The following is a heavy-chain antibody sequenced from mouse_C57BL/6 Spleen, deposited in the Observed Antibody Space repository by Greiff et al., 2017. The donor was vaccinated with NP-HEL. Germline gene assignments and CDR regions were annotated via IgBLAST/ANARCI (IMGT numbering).Heavy chain of an antibody. J-gene: IGHJ2*01. CDR1: GYTFTDYY. CDR3: AREDPVVATNFDY. CDR2: INPYNGGT. Sequence: SGPVLVKPGASVKMSCKASGYTFTDYYMNWVKQSHGKSLEWIGVINPYNGGTSYNQKFKGKATLTVDKSSSTAYMELNSLTSEDSAVYYCAREDPVVATNFDYWGQGTTLTVSS. V-gene: IGHV1-19*01. D-gene: IGHD1-1*01.